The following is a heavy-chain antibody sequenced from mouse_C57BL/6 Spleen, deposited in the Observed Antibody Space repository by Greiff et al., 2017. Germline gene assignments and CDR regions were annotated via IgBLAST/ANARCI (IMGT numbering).Heavy chain of an antibody. J-gene: IGHJ4*01. D-gene: IGHD2-3*01. CDR2: INPYNGDT. CDR1: GYSFTGYF. Sequence: DVKLQESGPELVKPGDSVKISCKASGYSFTGYFMNWVMQSHGKSLEWIGRINPYNGDTFYNQKFKGKATLTVDKSSSTAHMGLRSLTSEDSAVYYCAKIYDGYYDAMDYWGQGTSVTVSS. V-gene: IGHV1-20*01. CDR3: AKIYDGYYDAMDY.